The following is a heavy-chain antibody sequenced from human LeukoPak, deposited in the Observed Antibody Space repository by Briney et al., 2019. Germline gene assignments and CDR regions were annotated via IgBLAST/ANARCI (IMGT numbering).Heavy chain of an antibody. V-gene: IGHV1-69*06. CDR3: ARDHYCSSTSCHYYMDV. Sequence: ASVKVSCKASGGTFSSYAISWVRQAPGQGLEWMGGIIPIFGTANYAQKFQGRVTITADKSTSTTYMELSSLRSEDTAVYYCARDHYCSSTSCHYYMDVWGKGTTVTVSS. CDR2: IIPIFGTA. CDR1: GGTFSSYA. J-gene: IGHJ6*03. D-gene: IGHD2-2*01.